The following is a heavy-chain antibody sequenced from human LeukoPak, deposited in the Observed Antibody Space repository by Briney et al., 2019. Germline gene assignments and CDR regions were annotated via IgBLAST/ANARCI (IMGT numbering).Heavy chain of an antibody. V-gene: IGHV4-34*01. J-gene: IGHJ5*02. CDR1: GGSFSGYY. Sequence: TSETLSLTCAVYGGSFSGYYWSWIRQPPGKGLEWIGEINHSGSTNYNPSLKSRVTISVDTSKNQFSLKLSSVTAADTAVYYCARDAAVAGTGWFDPWGQGTLVTVSS. CDR2: INHSGST. D-gene: IGHD6-19*01. CDR3: ARDAAVAGTGWFDP.